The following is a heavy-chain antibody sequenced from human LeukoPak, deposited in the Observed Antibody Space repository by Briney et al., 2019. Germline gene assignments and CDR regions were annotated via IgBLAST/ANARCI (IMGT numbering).Heavy chain of an antibody. D-gene: IGHD3-22*01. CDR3: ARDPLYYYDSSGYYYGLDY. Sequence: ASVKVSCKASGYTFTSYYMHWVRQAPGQGLEWMGIINPSGGSTSYAQKFQGRVTMTRDMSTSTVYMELSSLRYEDTAVYYCARDPLYYYDSSGYYYGLDYWGQGTLVTVSS. J-gene: IGHJ4*02. V-gene: IGHV1-46*01. CDR1: GYTFTSYY. CDR2: INPSGGST.